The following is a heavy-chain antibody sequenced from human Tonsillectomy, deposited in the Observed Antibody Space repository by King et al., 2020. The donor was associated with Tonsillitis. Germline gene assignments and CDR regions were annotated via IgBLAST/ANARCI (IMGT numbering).Heavy chain of an antibody. V-gene: IGHV3-21*01. Sequence: QLVQSGGGLVKPGGSLRLSCAASGFTFSSYSMNWVRQAPGKGLEWVSSISSSSSYIYYADSVKGRFTISRDNAKNSLYLQMNSLRAEDTAVYYCARDLYFMGELPSGVYYYYYGMDVWGQGTTVTVSS. CDR2: ISSSSSYI. D-gene: IGHD3-16*02. CDR1: GFTFSSYS. J-gene: IGHJ6*02. CDR3: ARDLYFMGELPSGVYYYYYGMDV.